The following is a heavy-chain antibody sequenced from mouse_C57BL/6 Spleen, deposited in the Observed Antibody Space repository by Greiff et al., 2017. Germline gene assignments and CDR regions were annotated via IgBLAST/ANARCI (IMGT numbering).Heavy chain of an antibody. J-gene: IGHJ2*01. CDR2: IYPGDGDT. CDR1: GYAFSSSW. Sequence: LEESGPELVKPGASVKISCKASGYAFSSSWMNWVKQRPGKGLEWIGRIYPGDGDTNYNGKFKGKATLTADKSSSTAYMQLSSLTSEDSAVYFCAREDYGSSSFDYWGQGTTLTVSS. D-gene: IGHD1-1*01. CDR3: AREDYGSSSFDY. V-gene: IGHV1-82*01.